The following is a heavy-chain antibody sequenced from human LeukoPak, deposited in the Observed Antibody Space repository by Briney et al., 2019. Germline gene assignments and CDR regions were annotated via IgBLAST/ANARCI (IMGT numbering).Heavy chain of an antibody. CDR3: AKDSESSSWYALVYYYGMDV. CDR1: GFTFSSYA. Sequence: GGSLRLSCAASGFTFSSYAMSWVRQAPGKGLEWVSAIIGSGGSTYYADSVKGRFTISGDNSKNTLYLQMNSLRAEDTAVYYCAKDSESSSWYALVYYYGMDVWGQGTTVTVSS. J-gene: IGHJ6*02. CDR2: IIGSGGST. D-gene: IGHD6-13*01. V-gene: IGHV3-23*01.